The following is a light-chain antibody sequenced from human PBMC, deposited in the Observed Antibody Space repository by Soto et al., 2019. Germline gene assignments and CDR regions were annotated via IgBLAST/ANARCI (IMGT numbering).Light chain of an antibody. CDR3: QQFGISPGFT. V-gene: IGKV3-20*01. Sequence: EIVLTQSPGTLSLSPGERATLSCRASQSINSRYLAWYQQKPGQAPRLLIYGASSRATGIPDRFSVSGSGTDFILTISRLEPEDFAVYYCQQFGISPGFTFGPGTKVDIK. CDR2: GAS. J-gene: IGKJ3*01. CDR1: QSINSRY.